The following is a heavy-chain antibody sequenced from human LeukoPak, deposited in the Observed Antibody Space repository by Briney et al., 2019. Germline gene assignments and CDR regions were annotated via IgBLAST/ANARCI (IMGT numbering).Heavy chain of an antibody. CDR1: GFTFSSYA. V-gene: IGHV3-23*01. CDR3: ARVVDIGGGPDG. D-gene: IGHD2-2*03. Sequence: GGSLRLSCAASGFTFSSYAMSWVRQAPGKGLEWVSAISGSGGSTYYADSVKGRFTISRDNSKNTLYLQMNSLRAEDTAVYYCARVVDIGGGPDGWGQGTLVTVPS. J-gene: IGHJ4*02. CDR2: ISGSGGST.